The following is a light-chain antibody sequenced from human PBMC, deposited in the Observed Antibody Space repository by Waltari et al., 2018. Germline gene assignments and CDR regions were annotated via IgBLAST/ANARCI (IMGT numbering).Light chain of an antibody. V-gene: IGLV2-14*01. Sequence: QSALTQPASVSGSPGQSISISCTGTRNDVGGYNSVSWYQQPPGKAPKLMIYEVNNRPSGVSNRFSGSKSGNTASLTISGLQAEDEADYYCSSYTSSTTRVFGGGTKLTVL. CDR1: RNDVGGYNS. J-gene: IGLJ2*01. CDR2: EVN. CDR3: SSYTSSTTRV.